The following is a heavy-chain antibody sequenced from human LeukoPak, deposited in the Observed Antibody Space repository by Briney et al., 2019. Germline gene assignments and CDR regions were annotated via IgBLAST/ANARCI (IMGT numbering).Heavy chain of an antibody. CDR2: INHSGST. Sequence: SETLSLTCAVCGGSFSGYYWSWIRQPPGKGLEWIGEINHSGSTNYNPSLKSRVTISVDTSKNQFSLKLNSVTAADTAVYYCASGIATWVYWGQGTLVTVSS. CDR1: GGSFSGYY. D-gene: IGHD1-26*01. J-gene: IGHJ4*02. V-gene: IGHV4-34*01. CDR3: ASGIATWVY.